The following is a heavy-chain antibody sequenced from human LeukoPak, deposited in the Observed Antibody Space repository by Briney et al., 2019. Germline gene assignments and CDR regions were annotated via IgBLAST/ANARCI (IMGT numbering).Heavy chain of an antibody. CDR1: GYRFTSDW. D-gene: IGHD3-3*01. CDR3: ARQDDFWSGYYGFDP. J-gene: IGHJ5*02. V-gene: IGHV5-51*01. Sequence: GESLKISCKGSGYRFTSDWIGWVRQMPGKGLEWMGIIYPGDSDTRYSPSFQGQVTISADKSISTAYLQWSSLKASDTAMYYCARQDDFWSGYYGFDPWGQGTLVTVSS. CDR2: IYPGDSDT.